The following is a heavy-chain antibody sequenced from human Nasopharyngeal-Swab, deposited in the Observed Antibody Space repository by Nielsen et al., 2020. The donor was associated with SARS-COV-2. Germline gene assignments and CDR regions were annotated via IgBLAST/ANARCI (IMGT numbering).Heavy chain of an antibody. D-gene: IGHD3-10*01. V-gene: IGHV1-69*06. CDR3: ARGEVRREFDP. CDR1: GGTFSSYA. Sequence: SVKVSCKASGGTFSSYAISWVRQAPGQGLEWMGGIIPIFGTANYAQKFQGRVTITADKPTSTAYMELSSLRSEDTAVYYCARGEVRREFDPWGQGTLVTVSS. CDR2: IIPIFGTA. J-gene: IGHJ5*02.